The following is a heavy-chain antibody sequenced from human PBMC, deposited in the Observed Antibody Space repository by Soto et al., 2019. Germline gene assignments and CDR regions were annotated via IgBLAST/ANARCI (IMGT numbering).Heavy chain of an antibody. Sequence: GGSLRLSCAASGFTFSSYAMNWVRQAPGKGLEWVSGIGVSGGSTYYADSVKGRFTISRDNSKNTLYLQMNSLRVEDTAVYYCAKRPVSHSGVDVWGQGTTVTVSS. CDR1: GFTFSSYA. CDR3: AKRPVSHSGVDV. CDR2: IGVSGGST. V-gene: IGHV3-23*01. J-gene: IGHJ6*02. D-gene: IGHD6-6*01.